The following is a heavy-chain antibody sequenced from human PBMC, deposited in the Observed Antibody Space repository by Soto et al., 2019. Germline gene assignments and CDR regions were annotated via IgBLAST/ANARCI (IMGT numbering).Heavy chain of an antibody. CDR3: VRGRNSFDC. CDR1: GFSLSDHY. V-gene: IGHV3-72*01. J-gene: IGHJ4*02. CDR2: TRNKANSYTT. Sequence: EVQLVESGGGLVQPGGSLRLSCAASGFSLSDHYMDWVRQAPGKGLEWVGRTRNKANSYTTVYAASVRGRFTTSRDDSENSLYLQMNSLKTEDTAVYYCVRGRNSFDCWGPGTLVTVSS.